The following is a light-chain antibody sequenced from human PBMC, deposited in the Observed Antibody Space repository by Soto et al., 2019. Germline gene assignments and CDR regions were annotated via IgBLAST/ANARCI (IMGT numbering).Light chain of an antibody. Sequence: EIVLTQSPGTLSLSPGERAILSCRASQSVNRNNLAWYQQKPGQAPRLLIYGASSRATAIPDRFSGSGAGTDFTLTISRVEPEDFAVYYCQHYDSALWTFGQGTKVEIK. CDR1: QSVNRNN. CDR2: GAS. V-gene: IGKV3-20*01. CDR3: QHYDSALWT. J-gene: IGKJ1*01.